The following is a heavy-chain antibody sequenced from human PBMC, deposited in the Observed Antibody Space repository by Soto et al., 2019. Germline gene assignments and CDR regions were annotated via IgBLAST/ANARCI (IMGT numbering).Heavy chain of an antibody. V-gene: IGHV1-46*01. Sequence: ASVKVSCKASGYTFTSYYMHWVRQAPGQGLEWMGIINPSGGSTSYAQKFKGRVTMTRDTSTSTVYMELSSLRSEDMAVYYFARDGSDAAAMVTMHYYFDYWGQGTLVTVSS. D-gene: IGHD5-18*01. CDR1: GYTFTSYY. CDR3: ARDGSDAAAMVTMHYYFDY. J-gene: IGHJ4*02. CDR2: INPSGGST.